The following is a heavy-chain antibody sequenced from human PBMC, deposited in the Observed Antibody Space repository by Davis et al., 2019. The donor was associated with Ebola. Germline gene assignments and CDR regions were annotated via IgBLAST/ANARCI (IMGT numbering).Heavy chain of an antibody. Sequence: ASVKVSCKASGYSFTSYTMHWVRQAPGQRLEWMGWINTGNGNTKYSERFQGRVTITRDTSASTAYMELYSLRSEDTAVYYCARVGGNSSSWFLGRMDFDYWGQGTLVTVSS. CDR2: INTGNGNT. V-gene: IGHV1-3*04. J-gene: IGHJ4*02. CDR3: ARVGGNSSSWFLGRMDFDY. CDR1: GYSFTSYT. D-gene: IGHD6-13*01.